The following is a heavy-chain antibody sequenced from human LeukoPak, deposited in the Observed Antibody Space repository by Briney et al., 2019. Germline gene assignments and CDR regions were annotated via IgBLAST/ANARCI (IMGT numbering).Heavy chain of an antibody. CDR1: GGTFSSYA. Sequence: SVKVSCKASGGTFSSYAISWVRQAPGQGLEWMGGIIPIFGTANYAQKFQGRVTITTDESTSTAYMELSSLRSEDTAVYYCACAYYDDSSGEFDYWGQGTLVTVSS. D-gene: IGHD3-22*01. J-gene: IGHJ4*02. V-gene: IGHV1-69*05. CDR2: IIPIFGTA. CDR3: ACAYYDDSSGEFDY.